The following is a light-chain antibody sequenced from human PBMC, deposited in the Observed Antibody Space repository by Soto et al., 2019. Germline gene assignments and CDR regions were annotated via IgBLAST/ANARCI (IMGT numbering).Light chain of an antibody. CDR3: QLRSNWPPTWT. CDR1: QSISHY. V-gene: IGKV3-11*01. CDR2: DAS. Sequence: EIVLTQSPATLSLSPGERATLSCRASQSISHYLAWYQHKPGQAPRHLIYDASTRASGIPARFSGSGSGTDFTLTISSLEPEDFAVYFCQLRSNWPPTWTFGQGTKVEVK. J-gene: IGKJ1*01.